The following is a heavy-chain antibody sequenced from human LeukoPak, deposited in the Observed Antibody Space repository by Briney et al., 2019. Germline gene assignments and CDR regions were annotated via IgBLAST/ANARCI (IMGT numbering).Heavy chain of an antibody. CDR2: IYYSGST. J-gene: IGHJ3*02. CDR1: GGSVSSGSYY. Sequence: SETLSLTCTVSGGSVSSGSYYWSWIRQPPGKSLEWIGYIYYSGSTNYNPSLKSRVTISVDTSKNQFSLKLSSVTAADTAVYYCARSPYSSGWYAFDIWGQGTMVTVSS. CDR3: ARSPYSSGWYAFDI. D-gene: IGHD6-19*01. V-gene: IGHV4-61*01.